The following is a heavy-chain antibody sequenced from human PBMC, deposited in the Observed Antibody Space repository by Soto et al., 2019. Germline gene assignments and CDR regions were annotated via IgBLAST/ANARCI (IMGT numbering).Heavy chain of an antibody. CDR2: ITPYNGKT. J-gene: IGHJ4*02. V-gene: IGHV1-18*01. CDR3: ARDTSHYFDH. D-gene: IGHD2-2*01. Sequence: QVHLVQSGAEVKKPGASVKVFCKASGYTFITFGISWVRQAPGQGLEWMGWITPYNGKTNYAQKVQDRVTMTTDTSTGTAYMELRSLRSDDSAVYYCARDTSHYFDHWGQGTLVTVSS. CDR1: GYTFITFG.